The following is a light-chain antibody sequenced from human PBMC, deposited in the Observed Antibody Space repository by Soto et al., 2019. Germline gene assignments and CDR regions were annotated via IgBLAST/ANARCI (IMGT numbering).Light chain of an antibody. Sequence: EIVMTQSPATLSVSPGERATLSCRASQSVSSNLAWYQQKPGQAPRLLISGASARVTGIPVRFSGSGSGTDFTLTVSSRQSQDVAIYYFQQYNNWPLTFGGGTTVEIK. CDR3: QQYNNWPLT. CDR1: QSVSSN. V-gene: IGKV3-15*01. CDR2: GAS. J-gene: IGKJ4*01.